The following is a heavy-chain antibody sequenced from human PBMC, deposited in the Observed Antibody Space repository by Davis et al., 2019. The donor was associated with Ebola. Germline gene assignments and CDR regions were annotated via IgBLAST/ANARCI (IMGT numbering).Heavy chain of an antibody. CDR1: GFTFSSYA. J-gene: IGHJ4*02. Sequence: GESLKISCAASGFTFSSYAMSWVRQAPGKGLEWVSAISGSGGSTYYADSVKGRFTISRDDSKNTVYLQMNSLSGDDTALYYCATCGFCVSTSGVDYWGQGTLVTVSS. D-gene: IGHD5/OR15-5a*01. CDR3: ATCGFCVSTSGVDY. V-gene: IGHV3-23*01. CDR2: ISGSGGST.